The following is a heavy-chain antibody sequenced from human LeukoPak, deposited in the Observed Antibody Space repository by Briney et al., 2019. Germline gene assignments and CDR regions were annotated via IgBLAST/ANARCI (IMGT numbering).Heavy chain of an antibody. CDR1: GYTFTGYY. J-gene: IGHJ4*02. Sequence: ASVKVSCKASGYTFTGYYMHWVRQAPGQGLEWMGRINPNSGGTNYAQKFQGRVTMTRDTSISTAYMKLSRLRSDDTAVYYCAREAPIAARPFDYWGQGTLVTVSS. CDR2: INPNSGGT. D-gene: IGHD6-6*01. V-gene: IGHV1-2*06. CDR3: AREAPIAARPFDY.